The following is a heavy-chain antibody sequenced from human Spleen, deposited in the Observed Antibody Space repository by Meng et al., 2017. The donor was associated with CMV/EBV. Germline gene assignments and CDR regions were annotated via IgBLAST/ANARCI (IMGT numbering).Heavy chain of an antibody. CDR1: GYTFTGYY. CDR2: INPNSGGT. CDR3: ARDLGPVCSSTSCSPYGMDV. D-gene: IGHD2-2*01. V-gene: IGHV1-2*02. J-gene: IGHJ6*02. Sequence: ASVKVSCKASGYTFTGYYMHWVRQAPGQGLEWMGWINPNSGGTNYAQKFQGRVTMTRDTSISTAYMELWSLRSDDTAIYYCARDLGPVCSSTSCSPYGMDVWGQGTTVTVSS.